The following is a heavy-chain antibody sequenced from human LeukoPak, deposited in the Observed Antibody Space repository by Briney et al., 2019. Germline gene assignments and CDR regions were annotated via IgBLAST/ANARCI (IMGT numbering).Heavy chain of an antibody. Sequence: ASVKVSCKASGYTFTSYGISWVRQTPGQGLEWMGWISAYNGNTNYAQKLQGRVTMTTGTSTSTAYMELRSLRSDDTAVYYCAREWDYYGSGSYYGYWGQGTLVTVSS. CDR2: ISAYNGNT. V-gene: IGHV1-18*01. J-gene: IGHJ4*02. D-gene: IGHD3-10*01. CDR1: GYTFTSYG. CDR3: AREWDYYGSGSYYGY.